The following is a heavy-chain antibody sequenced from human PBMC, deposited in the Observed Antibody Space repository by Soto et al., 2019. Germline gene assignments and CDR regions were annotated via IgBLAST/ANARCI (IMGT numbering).Heavy chain of an antibody. CDR3: ARRFGNYYDSSGYYGPRWYYYYGMDV. V-gene: IGHV1-69*13. J-gene: IGHJ6*02. CDR1: GGTFSSYA. D-gene: IGHD3-22*01. CDR2: IIPIFGTA. Sequence: ASVKVSCKASGGTFSSYAISWVRQAPGQGLEWMGGIIPIFGTANYAQKFQGRVTITADESTSTAYMELSSLRSEDTAVYYCARRFGNYYDSSGYYGPRWYYYYGMDVWGQGTTVTVSS.